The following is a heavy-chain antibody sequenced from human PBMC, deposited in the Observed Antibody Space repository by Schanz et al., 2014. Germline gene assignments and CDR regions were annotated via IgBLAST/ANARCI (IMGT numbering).Heavy chain of an antibody. D-gene: IGHD1-1*01. J-gene: IGHJ4*02. V-gene: IGHV3-66*02. CDR1: GFNVSKSY. CDR2: IYKSGSA. Sequence: EVQLVESGGGLVQPGRSLRLSCVASGFNVSKSYVSWVRQAPGKGLEWVSLIYKSGSAFYADSVKGRLTISRDNSKNTIYLEMNRLRTEDAALSFCARETAGTTFGVLDSWGQGTLVTVSS. CDR3: ARETAGTTFGVLDS.